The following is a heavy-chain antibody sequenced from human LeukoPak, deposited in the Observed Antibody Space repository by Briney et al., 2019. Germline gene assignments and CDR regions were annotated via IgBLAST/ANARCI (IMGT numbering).Heavy chain of an antibody. CDR3: ARDYYGSRSSSCGMDL. Sequence: GGSLRLSCAASGFTFSTYWMHWVRQAPGKGRVWVSRIKSDGSSTNYADSVKGRVTISRDNSKNTLHLEMNSLRTEDAAVYYCARDYYGSRSSSCGMDLWGQGTTVTVSS. V-gene: IGHV3-74*01. J-gene: IGHJ6*02. CDR2: IKSDGSST. CDR1: GFTFSTYW. D-gene: IGHD3-10*01.